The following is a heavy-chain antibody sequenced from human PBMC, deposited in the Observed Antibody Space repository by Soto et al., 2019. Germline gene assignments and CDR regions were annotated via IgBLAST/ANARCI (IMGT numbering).Heavy chain of an antibody. Sequence: ASVKVSCKASGYTFTGYYMHWVRQAPGQGLEWMGWINPNSGGTNYAQKFQGWVTMTRDTSISTAYMELSRLRSDDTAVYYCASELLGYGYNLVYYYGTDVWGQGTTGPASS. J-gene: IGHJ6*02. D-gene: IGHD5-12*01. CDR1: GYTFTGYY. CDR2: INPNSGGT. V-gene: IGHV1-2*04. CDR3: ASELLGYGYNLVYYYGTDV.